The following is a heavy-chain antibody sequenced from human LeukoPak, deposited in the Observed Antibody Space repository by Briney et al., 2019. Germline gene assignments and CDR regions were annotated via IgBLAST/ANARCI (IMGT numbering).Heavy chain of an antibody. V-gene: IGHV5-51*01. CDR1: GYSFTSYW. CDR2: IHPGDSDT. Sequence: GESLKISCKGSGYSFTSYWIGWVRQMPGKGLEWMGIIHPGDSDTRYSPSFQGQVTISADKSISTAYLQWSSLKASDTAMYYCARQIAAAGTWYYYYGMDVWGQGTTVTVSS. J-gene: IGHJ6*02. D-gene: IGHD6-13*01. CDR3: ARQIAAAGTWYYYYGMDV.